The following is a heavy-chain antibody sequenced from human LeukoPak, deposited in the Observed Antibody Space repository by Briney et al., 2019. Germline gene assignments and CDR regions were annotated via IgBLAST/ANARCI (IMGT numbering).Heavy chain of an antibody. CDR2: ISSSTTYI. Sequence: PGGSLRLSCAASGFTFSSYSMNWVRQAPGKGLEWVSFISSSTTYIYYADSVKGRFTISRDNSKNTLYLQMNSLRAEDTAVYYCASRLGYCGGGSCPLPDYWGQGTLVTVSS. V-gene: IGHV3-21*04. CDR1: GFTFSSYS. D-gene: IGHD2-15*01. J-gene: IGHJ4*02. CDR3: ASRLGYCGGGSCPLPDY.